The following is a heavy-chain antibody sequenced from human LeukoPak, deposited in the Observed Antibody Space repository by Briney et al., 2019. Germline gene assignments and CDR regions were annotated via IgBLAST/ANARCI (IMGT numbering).Heavy chain of an antibody. V-gene: IGHV3-21*01. CDR2: IGISSNKI. Sequence: PGGSLRLSCAASGFTLRSYTMNWVRQAPGKGLEWVSSIGISSNKIYYADSVKGRFIISRDNAKNSVYLQMNSLRAEDTAVYYCARVPPQWLPNRDAFDIWGQGTMVTVSS. CDR1: GFTLRSYT. J-gene: IGHJ3*02. CDR3: ARVPPQWLPNRDAFDI. D-gene: IGHD6-19*01.